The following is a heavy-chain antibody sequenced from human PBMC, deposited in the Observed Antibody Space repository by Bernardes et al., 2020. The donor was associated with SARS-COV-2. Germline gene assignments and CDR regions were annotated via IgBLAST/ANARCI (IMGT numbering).Heavy chain of an antibody. V-gene: IGHV3-74*01. Sequence: GGSLRLSCAASGFSVSASWMHWVRQAPGEGLVWVSCINEDGSIITYADSVKGRFTISRDIADNMVYLQMNSLRAEDTAVYYCARDFGGNSDYWGQGTLVTVSS. CDR3: ARDFGGNSDY. CDR1: GFSVSASW. CDR2: INEDGSII. J-gene: IGHJ4*02. D-gene: IGHD2-15*01.